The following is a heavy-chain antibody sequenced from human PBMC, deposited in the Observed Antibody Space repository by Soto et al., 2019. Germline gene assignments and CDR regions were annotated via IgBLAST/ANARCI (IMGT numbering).Heavy chain of an antibody. Sequence: GGSLRLSCAASGFTVSSNYMSWVRQAPGKGLEWVSVIYSGGSTYYADSVKGRFTISRDNSKNTLYLQMNSLRAEDTAVYYCARARTHCGGDCWYYWGQGTLVTVSS. CDR1: GFTVSSNY. D-gene: IGHD2-21*02. CDR2: IYSGGST. J-gene: IGHJ4*02. V-gene: IGHV3-66*01. CDR3: ARARTHCGGDCWYY.